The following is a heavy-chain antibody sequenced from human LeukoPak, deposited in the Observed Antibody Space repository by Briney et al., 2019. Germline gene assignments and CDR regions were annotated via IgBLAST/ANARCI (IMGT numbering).Heavy chain of an antibody. CDR3: ARDMYYYDSSGYTDDY. V-gene: IGHV1-18*01. Sequence: ASVKVSCKASGYTFTSYGISWVRQAPGQGLEWMGWISAYNGNTNYAQKLQGRVTMTTDTSTSTAYMELRSLRSDDTAVYYCARDMYYYDSSGYTDDYWGQGTLVTVSS. CDR1: GYTFTSYG. CDR2: ISAYNGNT. J-gene: IGHJ4*02. D-gene: IGHD3-22*01.